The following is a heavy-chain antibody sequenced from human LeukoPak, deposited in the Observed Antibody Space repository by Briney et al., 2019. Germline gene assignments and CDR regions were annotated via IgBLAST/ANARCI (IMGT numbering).Heavy chain of an antibody. D-gene: IGHD5-18*01. CDR1: GFTFSSYW. Sequence: GGSLRLSCAASGFTFSSYWMSWVRQAPGKGLEWVANIKQDGSEKYYVDSVKGRFTISRDNAKNSLYLQMNSLRAEDTAVCYCARGYSYGDRRMDVWGQGTTVTVSS. CDR3: ARGYSYGDRRMDV. J-gene: IGHJ6*02. V-gene: IGHV3-7*03. CDR2: IKQDGSEK.